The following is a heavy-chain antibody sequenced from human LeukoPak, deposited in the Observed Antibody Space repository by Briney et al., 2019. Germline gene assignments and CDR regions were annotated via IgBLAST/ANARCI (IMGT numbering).Heavy chain of an antibody. J-gene: IGHJ5*02. CDR1: GYSISTGYY. CDR3: ARAGRAAIFGVVRDRNRFDP. D-gene: IGHD3-3*01. Sequence: PSETLSLTCAVSGYSISTGYYWGWIRQPPGKGLEWIGSLYHSGSAYYNASLKSRVTISVDTSENQFSLKLSSVTAADTAVYYCARAGRAAIFGVVRDRNRFDPWGQGTLVTVSS. CDR2: LYHSGSA. V-gene: IGHV4-38-2*01.